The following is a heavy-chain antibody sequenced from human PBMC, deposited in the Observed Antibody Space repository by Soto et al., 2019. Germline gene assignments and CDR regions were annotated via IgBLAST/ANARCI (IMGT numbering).Heavy chain of an antibody. CDR3: ARDGQSRHQAIMTEYFGMDV. J-gene: IGHJ6*01. CDR2: IIPIFGGA. Sequence: VQVVQSEAEAKKPGSSVKLSCEVSGVTFSTAAFSWVRQAPGQGLGWEGGIIPIFGGATYEQKFQGRVEITADEFTDILYMEVTSLTIDDTAVYFCARDGQSRHQAIMTEYFGMDVWGQGTTVTVS. CDR1: GVTFSTAA. D-gene: IGHD2-2*02. V-gene: IGHV1-69*01.